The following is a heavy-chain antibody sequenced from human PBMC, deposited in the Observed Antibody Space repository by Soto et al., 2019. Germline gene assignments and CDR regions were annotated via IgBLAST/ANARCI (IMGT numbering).Heavy chain of an antibody. J-gene: IGHJ3*02. D-gene: IGHD3-22*01. CDR1: GFTFSSYW. V-gene: IGHV3-7*03. Sequence: GGSLRLSCAASGFTFSSYWMSWVRQAPGKGLEWVANIKQDGSEKYYVDSVKGRFTISRDNAKNSLYLQMNSLRAEDTAVYYCARDHCDSSGVVAAFDIWGQGTMVTVSS. CDR2: IKQDGSEK. CDR3: ARDHCDSSGVVAAFDI.